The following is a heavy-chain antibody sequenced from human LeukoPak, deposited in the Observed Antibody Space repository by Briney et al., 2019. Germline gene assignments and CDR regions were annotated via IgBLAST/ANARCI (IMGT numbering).Heavy chain of an antibody. V-gene: IGHV4-34*01. Sequence: SETLSPTCAVYGGSFSGYYWSWIRQPPGKGLEWIGEINHSGSTNYNPSLKSRVTISVDTSKNQFSLKLSSVTAADTAVYYCALGATPPPDYWGQGTLVTVSS. CDR3: ALGATPPPDY. J-gene: IGHJ4*02. D-gene: IGHD1-26*01. CDR2: INHSGST. CDR1: GGSFSGYY.